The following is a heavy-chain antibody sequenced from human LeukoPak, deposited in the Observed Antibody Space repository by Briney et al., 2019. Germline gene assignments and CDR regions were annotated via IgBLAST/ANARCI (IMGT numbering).Heavy chain of an antibody. J-gene: IGHJ4*02. D-gene: IGHD3-22*01. CDR1: GGSISSGGYS. V-gene: IGHV4-30-2*01. CDR2: IYHSGST. CDR3: ARARDYYYDSSGYRTPYFDY. Sequence: TPSQTLSLTCAVSGGSISSGGYSWSWIRQPSGKGLEWMGYIYHSGSTYYNPSLKSRVTISVDRSKNQFSLKLSSVTAADTAVYYCARARDYYYDSSGYRTPYFDYWGQGTLVTVSS.